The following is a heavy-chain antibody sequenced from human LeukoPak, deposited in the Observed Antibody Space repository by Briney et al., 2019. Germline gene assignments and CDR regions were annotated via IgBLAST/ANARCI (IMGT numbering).Heavy chain of an antibody. CDR3: ARGPRYSSSRYGWFDP. CDR2: ISAYNGNT. V-gene: IGHV1-18*03. D-gene: IGHD6-13*01. J-gene: IGHJ5*02. Sequence: ASVKVSCKASGYTFTSYGISWVRQAPGQGLEWMGWISAYNGNTNYAQKLQGRVTMTTDTSTSTAYMELRSLRSDDMAVYYCARGPRYSSSRYGWFDPWGQGTLVTVSS. CDR1: GYTFTSYG.